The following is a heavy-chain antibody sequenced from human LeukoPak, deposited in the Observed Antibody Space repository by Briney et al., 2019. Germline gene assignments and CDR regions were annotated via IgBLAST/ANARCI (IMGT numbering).Heavy chain of an antibody. Sequence: GGSLRLSCAASGFTFGNFAMSWVRQAPGKGLEWVSTISGSGGSTFYADSVRGRFTTSRDNFKKTLYLQMNNLRAEDTAVYYCVRRVAEDSNMWYLEVWGQGTLVTVSS. J-gene: IGHJ3*01. CDR3: VRRVAEDSNMWYLEV. CDR2: ISGSGGST. CDR1: GFTFGNFA. D-gene: IGHD6-13*01. V-gene: IGHV3-23*01.